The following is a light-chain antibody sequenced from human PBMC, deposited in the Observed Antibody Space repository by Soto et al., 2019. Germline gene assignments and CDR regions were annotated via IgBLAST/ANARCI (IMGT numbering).Light chain of an antibody. CDR2: DVS. CDR3: CSYAGSYAVV. CDR1: SSDVGGYNY. Sequence: QSALTQPRSVSGSPGQSVTISCTGTSSDVGGYNYVSWYQQHPGKAPKLMIYDVSKRPSGVPDRFSGSKSGTTASLTISGLQSEDEADYYCCSYAGSYAVVFGGGTTLTVL. V-gene: IGLV2-11*01. J-gene: IGLJ2*01.